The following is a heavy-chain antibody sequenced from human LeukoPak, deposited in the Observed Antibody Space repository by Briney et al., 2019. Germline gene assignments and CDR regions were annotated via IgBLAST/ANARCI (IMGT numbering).Heavy chain of an antibody. CDR1: GGSISSSSYY. CDR2: IYTSGST. Sequence: SETLSLTCTVSGGSISSSSYYCGWIRQPAGKGLEWIWRIYTSGSTNYNPSLKSRVPMSVDTSKNQFSLKLSSVTAADTAVYYCARVSSGTGTTSLHYFDYWGQGTLVTVSS. D-gene: IGHD1-1*01. J-gene: IGHJ4*02. CDR3: ARVSSGTGTTSLHYFDY. V-gene: IGHV4-61*02.